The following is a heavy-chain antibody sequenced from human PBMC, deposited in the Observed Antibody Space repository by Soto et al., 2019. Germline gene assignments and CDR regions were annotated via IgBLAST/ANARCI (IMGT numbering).Heavy chain of an antibody. CDR2: ISYDGSNK. D-gene: IGHD2-15*01. CDR1: GFTFSSYA. V-gene: IGHV3-30-3*01. J-gene: IGHJ4*02. CDR3: ARDHRYCSGGSCFSTDFDY. Sequence: GGSLRLSCAASGFTFSSYAMHWVRQAPGKGLEWVAVISYDGSNKYYAVSVKGRFTISRDNSKNTLYLQMNSLRAEDTAVFYCARDHRYCSGGSCFSTDFDYWGQGTLVTVSS.